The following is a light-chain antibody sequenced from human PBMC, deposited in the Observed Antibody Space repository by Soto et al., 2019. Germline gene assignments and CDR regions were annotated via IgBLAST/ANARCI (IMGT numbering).Light chain of an antibody. V-gene: IGKV3D-20*01. Sequence: EIVLTQSPASLSLSPGERATLSCGASQNIPSIYLAWYQLKPGLAPRLLIYDTSIRATGIPDRFSGSGSGTDFTLTITRLEPDDFAVYYCQQYYTSLTFGGGTKVEI. CDR1: QNIPSIY. CDR3: QQYYTSLT. CDR2: DTS. J-gene: IGKJ4*01.